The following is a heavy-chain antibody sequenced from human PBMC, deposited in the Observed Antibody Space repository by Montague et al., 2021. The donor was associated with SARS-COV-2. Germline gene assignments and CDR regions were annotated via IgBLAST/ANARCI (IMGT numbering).Heavy chain of an antibody. V-gene: IGHV4-39*01. J-gene: IGHJ4*02. CDR2: VFYRGST. CDR3: ARIPVSGSGEFYYFDS. CDR1: GGSISTTNFY. Sequence: SETLSLTCSVPGGSISTTNFYWGWVRQPPGKGLEWIGSVFYRGSTYYNPSLKSRVAISVDTSKNQFFLSLDSVTAADTALYFCARIPVSGSGEFYYFDSWSQGTLVTVSS. D-gene: IGHD3-10*01.